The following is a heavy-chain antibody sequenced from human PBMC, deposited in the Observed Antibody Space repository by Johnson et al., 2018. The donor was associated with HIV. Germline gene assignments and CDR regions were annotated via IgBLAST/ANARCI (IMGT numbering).Heavy chain of an antibody. CDR1: GFTFSHAW. D-gene: IGHD3-3*01. Sequence: VQLVESGGGLVKPGGSLRLSCAASGFTFSHAWMSWVRQAPGKGLEWVGHIESKTDGGAADYAAPLEGRFTISRDDSKSTVYLQMNSLTTEDTAVYYCTTAIVGVIVHAFDIWGQGTMVTVSS. CDR3: TTAIVGVIVHAFDI. V-gene: IGHV3-15*04. CDR2: IESKTDGGAA. J-gene: IGHJ3*02.